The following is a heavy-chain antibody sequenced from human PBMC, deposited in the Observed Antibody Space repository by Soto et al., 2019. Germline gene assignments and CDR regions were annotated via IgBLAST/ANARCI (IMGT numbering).Heavy chain of an antibody. CDR2: IIPIFGTA. V-gene: IGHV1-69*06. J-gene: IGHJ6*02. CDR1: GGTFSSYA. CDR3: ASNDYRQEYYYGMDV. Sequence: ASVKVSCKASGGTFSSYAISWVRQAPGQGLEWMGGIIPIFGTANYAQKFQGRVTITADKSTSTAYMELSSLRSEDTAVYYCASNDYRQEYYYGMDVWGQGTTVTVSS. D-gene: IGHD3-16*01.